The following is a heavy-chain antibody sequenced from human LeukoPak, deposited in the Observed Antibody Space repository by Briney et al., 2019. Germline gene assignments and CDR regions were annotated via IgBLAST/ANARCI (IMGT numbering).Heavy chain of an antibody. CDR2: ISYDGSNK. V-gene: IGHV3-30*04. CDR1: GFTFSSYA. D-gene: IGHD6-19*01. CDR3: AKVRYSSGYFDY. Sequence: PGGSLRLSCAASGFTFSSYAMHWVRQAPGKGLEWVTIISYDGSNKYYADSVKGRFTISRDNSKNTLYLQMNSLRAEDTAVYYCAKVRYSSGYFDYWGQGTLVTVSS. J-gene: IGHJ4*02.